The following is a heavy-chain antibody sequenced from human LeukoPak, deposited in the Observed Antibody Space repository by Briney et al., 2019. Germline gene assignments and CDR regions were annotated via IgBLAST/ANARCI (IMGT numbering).Heavy chain of an antibody. D-gene: IGHD3-22*01. Sequence: TSETLSLTCSVSGGSVSSSSYYWDWIRQPPGKGLEWIGSLHYSGSTYYNPSLRGRVTISVDTSKNQFSLKLSSVAAADTAVYYCVRHIYDGTGRPFDYCGQGTPVTVSS. J-gene: IGHJ4*02. V-gene: IGHV4-39*01. CDR1: GGSVSSSSYY. CDR2: LHYSGST. CDR3: VRHIYDGTGRPFDY.